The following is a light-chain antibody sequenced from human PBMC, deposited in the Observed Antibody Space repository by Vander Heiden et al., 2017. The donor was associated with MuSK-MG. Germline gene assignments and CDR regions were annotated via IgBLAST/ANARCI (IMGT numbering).Light chain of an antibody. V-gene: IGKV1-33*01. Sequence: DIQMTQSPSSLSASVGDRVTITCQASQDISNYLNWYQQKPGKAPKLLIYDASNLETGVPSRFSGSGSGKDFTFTISSLQPEDIATYYCQQDDNLPPWTFGQGTKVEIK. J-gene: IGKJ1*01. CDR2: DAS. CDR3: QQDDNLPPWT. CDR1: QDISNY.